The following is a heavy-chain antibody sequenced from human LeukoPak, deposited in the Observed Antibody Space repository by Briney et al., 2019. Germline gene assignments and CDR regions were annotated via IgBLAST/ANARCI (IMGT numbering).Heavy chain of an antibody. Sequence: GQSLKISGKGSGYSFTSYWSGWVRQMPGKGLEWMGIIYPGDSDTSYSPSFQAQVTISAGKSISTAYLRWSSLKASDTAMYYCARRRAYCGGDCYARVYYFDYWGQGTLVTVSS. CDR3: ARRRAYCGGDCYARVYYFDY. V-gene: IGHV5-51*01. J-gene: IGHJ4*02. CDR1: GYSFTSYW. CDR2: IYPGDSDT. D-gene: IGHD2-21*01.